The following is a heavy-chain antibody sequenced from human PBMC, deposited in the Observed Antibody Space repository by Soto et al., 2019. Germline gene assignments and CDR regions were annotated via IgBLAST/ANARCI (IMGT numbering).Heavy chain of an antibody. CDR1: GFTFSSYS. CDR3: ARDRSSGWYDQGSYYYYYYGMDV. D-gene: IGHD6-19*01. V-gene: IGHV3-21*01. CDR2: ISSSSSYI. J-gene: IGHJ6*02. Sequence: EVQLVESGGGLVKPGGSLRLSCAASGFTFSSYSMNWVRQAQGKGLEWVSSISSSSSYIYYADSVKGRFTISRDNAKNSLYLQMNSLRAEDTAVYYCARDRSSGWYDQGSYYYYYYGMDVWGQGTTVTVSS.